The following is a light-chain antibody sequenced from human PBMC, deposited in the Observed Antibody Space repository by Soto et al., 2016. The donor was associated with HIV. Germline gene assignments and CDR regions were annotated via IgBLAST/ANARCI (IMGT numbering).Light chain of an antibody. CDR3: QQYFNYPRT. J-gene: IGKJ1*01. Sequence: AIRMTQSPSSLSASIGDRVTFTCRASQDISTSVAWYKQKAGKAPMVLIYDALKLESGVPSRFSGSGSGTDFTLTISCLQSEDFATYYCQQYFNYPRTFGQGTKVEMK. CDR1: QDISTS. V-gene: IGKV1-8*01. CDR2: DAL.